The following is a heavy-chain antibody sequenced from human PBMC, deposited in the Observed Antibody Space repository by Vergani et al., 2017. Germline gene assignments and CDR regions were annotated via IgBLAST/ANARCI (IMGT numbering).Heavy chain of an antibody. J-gene: IGHJ4*02. Sequence: EVQLVESGGGLVQPGGSLSLSCAASGFTFSSYWMHWVRQAPGKGLVWVSRINSDGSSTTYADSVKGRFTISRDNAKNTLYLQMNSLRAEDTAVYYCARGDGMSGYDLIPITYDFDYWGQGTLVTVSS. CDR1: GFTFSSYW. CDR2: INSDGSST. D-gene: IGHD5-12*01. CDR3: ARGDGMSGYDLIPITYDFDY. V-gene: IGHV3-74*01.